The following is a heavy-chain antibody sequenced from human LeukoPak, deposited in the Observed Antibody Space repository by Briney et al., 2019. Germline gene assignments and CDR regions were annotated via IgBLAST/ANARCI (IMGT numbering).Heavy chain of an antibody. J-gene: IGHJ4*02. CDR1: GGSISSGSYY. V-gene: IGHV4-61*02. CDR3: ARDGLAGGYDSDY. D-gene: IGHD5-12*01. Sequence: SETLLLTCTVSGGSISSGSYYWSWIRQPAGKGLEWIGRIYTSGSTNYNPSLKSRVTISVDTSKNQFSLKLSSVTAADTAVYYCARDGLAGGYDSDYWGQGTLVTVSS. CDR2: IYTSGST.